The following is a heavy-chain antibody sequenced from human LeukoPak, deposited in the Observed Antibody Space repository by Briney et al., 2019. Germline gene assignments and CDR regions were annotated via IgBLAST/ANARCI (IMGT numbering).Heavy chain of an antibody. Sequence: SETLSLTCTVSGGSISSGSYYWSWIRQPAGKGLEWIGYIYYSGSTNYKPSLKSRVTISVDTSKNQFSLKLSSVTAADTAVYYCARAHYGDYSYFDYWGQGTLVTVSS. CDR1: GGSISSGSYY. J-gene: IGHJ4*02. CDR3: ARAHYGDYSYFDY. CDR2: IYYSGST. V-gene: IGHV4-61*10. D-gene: IGHD4-17*01.